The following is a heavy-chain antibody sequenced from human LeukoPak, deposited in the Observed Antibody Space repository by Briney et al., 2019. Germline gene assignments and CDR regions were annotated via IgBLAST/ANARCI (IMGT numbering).Heavy chain of an antibody. CDR2: TRNKGNSYTT. CDR1: GLTLSDHY. CDR3: ARDGGTGGNTAFDI. J-gene: IGHJ3*02. Sequence: GGSLRLSCTASGLTLSDHYIDWVRQAPGKGLEWVGRTRNKGNSYTTEYAASVKGRFTIARDDSKNSLFLQMNSLRTEDTAVYYCARDGGTGGNTAFDISGQGTMVTVSS. D-gene: IGHD4-23*01. V-gene: IGHV3-72*01.